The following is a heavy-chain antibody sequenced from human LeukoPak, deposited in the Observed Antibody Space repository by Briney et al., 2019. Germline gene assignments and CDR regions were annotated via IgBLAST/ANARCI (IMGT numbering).Heavy chain of an antibody. J-gene: IGHJ4*02. Sequence: VSVKLSCTASGYTLTSYYMHWVRQAPGQGLEWMGWISSYNSHYKGNTHYAQKLQGRVTMTTHTSTNTGYMELRSLRSDDTAVYYCAREYGSGSFTGIDYWGQGTPVTSST. V-gene: IGHV1-18*04. D-gene: IGHD3-10*01. CDR1: GYTLTSYY. CDR2: ISSYNSHYKGNT. CDR3: AREYGSGSFTGIDY.